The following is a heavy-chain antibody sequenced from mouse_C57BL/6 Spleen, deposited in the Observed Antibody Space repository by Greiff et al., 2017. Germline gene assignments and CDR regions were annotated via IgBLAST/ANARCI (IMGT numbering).Heavy chain of an antibody. CDR1: GYTFTDYE. CDR2: IDPETGGT. CDR3: TRPYQGYFGG. V-gene: IGHV1-15*01. D-gene: IGHD2-10*01. Sequence: QVQLQQSGAELVRPGASVTLSCKASGYTFTDYEMHWVKQTPVHGLEWIGAIDPETGGTAYNQKFKGKAILTADKSSSTAYMELRSLTSEDSAVYYCTRPYQGYFGGWGQGTTLTVSS. J-gene: IGHJ2*01.